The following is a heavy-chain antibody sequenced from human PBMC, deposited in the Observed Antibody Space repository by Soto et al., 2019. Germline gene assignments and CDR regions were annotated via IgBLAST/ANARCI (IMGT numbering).Heavy chain of an antibody. Sequence: QVQLVESGGGVVQPGRSLRLTCAASGFIFSGSGMHWVRQAPGKGLEWVALVSNDGIRKYYGDSVKGRFSISRDNAENTLYLQMNSPRAEDTAVYYCAIWGGGSMYDNSGKYDSWGQGTLVTVSS. CDR3: AIWGGGSMYDNSGKYDS. J-gene: IGHJ5*01. CDR1: GFIFSGSG. V-gene: IGHV3-30*03. CDR2: VSNDGIRK. D-gene: IGHD3-22*01.